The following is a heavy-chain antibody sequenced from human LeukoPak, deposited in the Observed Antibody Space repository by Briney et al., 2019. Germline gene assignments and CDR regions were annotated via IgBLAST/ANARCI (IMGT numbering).Heavy chain of an antibody. CDR2: ISNSGSPI. CDR1: GFTFNDYY. J-gene: IGHJ4*02. D-gene: IGHD5-18*01. V-gene: IGHV3-11*04. Sequence: PGGSLRLSCAASGFTFNDYYMSWIRQAPGKGLEWLSCISNSGSPIYYADSVKGRFTISKDNAKNSLYLQMNTLRAEDTAVYYCARGFRHTAMFLDYWGRGSLVTVS. CDR3: ARGFRHTAMFLDY.